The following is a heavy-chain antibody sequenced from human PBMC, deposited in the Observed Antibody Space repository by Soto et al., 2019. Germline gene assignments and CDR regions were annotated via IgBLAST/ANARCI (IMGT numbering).Heavy chain of an antibody. CDR1: GFTFDDYG. CDR2: INWNGGST. CDR3: ARGGGYGRSYYYYYYMDA. Sequence: EVQLVESGGGVVRPGGSLRLSCAASGFTFDDYGMSWVRQAPGKGLEWVSGINWNGGSTGYADSVKGRFTISRDNAKNSLYLQLNSLRAGDTALYHCARGGGYGRSYYYYYYMDAWGKGTTVTVSS. D-gene: IGHD5-12*01. V-gene: IGHV3-20*01. J-gene: IGHJ6*03.